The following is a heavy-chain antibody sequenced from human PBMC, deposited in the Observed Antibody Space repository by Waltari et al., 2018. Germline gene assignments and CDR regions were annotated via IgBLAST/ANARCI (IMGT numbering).Heavy chain of an antibody. CDR3: ASTLHLDGWLDGFDI. D-gene: IGHD1-1*01. CDR1: GFSVSDNY. J-gene: IGHJ3*02. CDR2: IDRDGNT. V-gene: IGHV3-53*01. Sequence: EEQLVEFGGGVIQIGGSLRLSCEGSGFSVSDNYMNWVRQGPGKGLECVSTIDRDGNTYYADSVKGRFATSRGSSRDTVYFEMNSLRPDDTAVYYCASTLHLDGWLDGFDIWGQGTVVTVSS.